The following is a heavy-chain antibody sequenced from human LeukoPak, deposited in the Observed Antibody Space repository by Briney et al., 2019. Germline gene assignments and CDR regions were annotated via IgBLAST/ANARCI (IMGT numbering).Heavy chain of an antibody. D-gene: IGHD6-13*01. J-gene: IGHJ5*02. V-gene: IGHV4-59*08. CDR3: ARHLIAAAGSYNWFDP. CDR2: IYYSGST. CDR1: GGSISSYY. Sequence: NASETLSLTCTVCGGSISSYYWSWIRQPPGKGLEWIGYIYYSGSTNYNPSLKSRVTISVDTSKNQFSLKLSSVTAADTAVYYCARHLIAAAGSYNWFDPWGQGTLVTVSS.